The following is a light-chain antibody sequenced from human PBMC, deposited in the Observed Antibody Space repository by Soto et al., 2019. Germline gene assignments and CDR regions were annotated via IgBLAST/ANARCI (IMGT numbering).Light chain of an antibody. CDR1: QSLYYISNNKHF. V-gene: IGKV4-1*01. Sequence: DIVMTQSPDSLAVSLGERATINCRSSQSLYYISNNKHFLAWYQQKPGQPPKLLLYWASTRESGVPDRFSGSGSGADFTLTISSLQAEDVAVYYCHQYYASPYTFGLGTKVDIK. CDR2: WAS. J-gene: IGKJ2*01. CDR3: HQYYASPYT.